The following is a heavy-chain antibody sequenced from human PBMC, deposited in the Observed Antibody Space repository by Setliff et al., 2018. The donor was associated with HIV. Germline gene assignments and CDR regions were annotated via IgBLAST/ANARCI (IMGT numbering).Heavy chain of an antibody. CDR1: GYTFTTYS. D-gene: IGHD2-21*01. V-gene: IGHV1-3*01. CDR3: ARGSKYDGEPDFDY. J-gene: IGHJ4*02. Sequence: GASVKVSCKTSGYTFTTYSIHWVRQAPGQSLEWMGWINVGKGDTKYSQELQGRITLTTDTSENTAYMELSSLRSDDTAVYYCARGSKYDGEPDFDYWGQGTLVTVSS. CDR2: INVGKGDT.